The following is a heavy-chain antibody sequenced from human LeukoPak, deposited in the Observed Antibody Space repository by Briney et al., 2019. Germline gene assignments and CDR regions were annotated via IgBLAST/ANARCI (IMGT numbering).Heavy chain of an antibody. CDR1: GGSISSGDYY. D-gene: IGHD3-10*01. Sequence: PSQTLSLTCTVSGGSISSGDYYWSWIRQPPGKGLEWIGYIYYSGCTYYNPSLKSRVTISVDTSKNQFSLKLSSVTAADTAVYYCARDGPITMVRGKSYYYYGMDVWGKGTTVTVSS. V-gene: IGHV4-30-4*01. CDR3: ARDGPITMVRGKSYYYYGMDV. CDR2: IYYSGCT. J-gene: IGHJ6*04.